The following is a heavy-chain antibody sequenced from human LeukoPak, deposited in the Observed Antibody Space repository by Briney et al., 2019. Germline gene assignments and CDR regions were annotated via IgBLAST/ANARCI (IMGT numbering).Heavy chain of an antibody. Sequence: ASVKVSCKASGYTFTSYYMHWVRQAPGQGLEWMGIINPSGGSTSYAQKFQGRVAMTRDTSTGTVYMELSSLRSEDTAVYYCARQGGDILTDYDYWGQGTLVTVSS. D-gene: IGHD3-9*01. CDR3: ARQGGDILTDYDY. CDR1: GYTFTSYY. V-gene: IGHV1-46*01. CDR2: INPSGGST. J-gene: IGHJ4*02.